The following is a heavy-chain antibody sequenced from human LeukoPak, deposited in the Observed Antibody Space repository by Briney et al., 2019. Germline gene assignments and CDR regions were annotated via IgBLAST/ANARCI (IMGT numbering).Heavy chain of an antibody. J-gene: IGHJ4*02. D-gene: IGHD6-19*01. CDR1: GGSFSGYY. Sequence: SETLSLTCAVYGGSFSGYYWSWIRRPPGKGLEWIGEINHSGSTNYNPSLKSRVTISVDTSKNQFSLKLSSVTAADTAVYYCALGGSGWYKKSYWGQGTLVTVSS. V-gene: IGHV4-34*01. CDR2: INHSGST. CDR3: ALGGSGWYKKSY.